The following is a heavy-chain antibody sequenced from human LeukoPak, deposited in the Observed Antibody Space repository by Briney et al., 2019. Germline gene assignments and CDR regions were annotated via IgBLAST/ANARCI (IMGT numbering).Heavy chain of an antibody. CDR1: GGSISSYF. J-gene: IGHJ6*02. Sequence: SETLSLTCTGSGGSISSYFWSWIRQPAGKGLEWIGRIYTSGSTNYNPSLKSRVTMSVDTSKNQFSLKLSSVTAADTAVGYCARDKRQWPPMPDYGMDVWGQGTTVTVSS. CDR2: IYTSGST. D-gene: IGHD6-19*01. V-gene: IGHV4-4*07. CDR3: ARDKRQWPPMPDYGMDV.